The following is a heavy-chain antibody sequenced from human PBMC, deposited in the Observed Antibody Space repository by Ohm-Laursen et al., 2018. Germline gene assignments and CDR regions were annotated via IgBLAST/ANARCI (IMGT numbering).Heavy chain of an antibody. CDR2: IIPMFGTA. V-gene: IGHV1-69*13. CDR1: GGTFSNYA. J-gene: IGHJ6*02. D-gene: IGHD2-2*01. Sequence: VASVKVSCKASGGTFSNYAISWVRQAPGQGLEWMGGIIPMFGTANYVQKFQGRVTITADESTTTVYMELSSLRSEDTAVYYCASPSSSSVYYYGMDVWGQGTTVTVSS. CDR3: ASPSSSSVYYYGMDV.